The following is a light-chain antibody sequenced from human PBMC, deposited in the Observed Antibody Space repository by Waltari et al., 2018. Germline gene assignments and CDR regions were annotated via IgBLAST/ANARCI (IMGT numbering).Light chain of an antibody. Sequence: QSGLTQPASVSGSPGQSITISCSGTSSDIGYYNYVSWYQQHPGKAPKLMIYDVSDRPSGVSNRFSGSKSDNTASLTISGLQAEDEADYYCSTLTSSNTLLFGGGTKLTVL. J-gene: IGLJ2*01. V-gene: IGLV2-14*03. CDR1: SSDIGYYNY. CDR2: DVS. CDR3: STLTSSNTLL.